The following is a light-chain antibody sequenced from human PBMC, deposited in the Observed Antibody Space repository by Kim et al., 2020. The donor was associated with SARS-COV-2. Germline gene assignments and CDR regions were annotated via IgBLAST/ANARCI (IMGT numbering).Light chain of an antibody. V-gene: IGLV3-1*01. Sequence: STGQTASITCSGDKLGDKYACWYQQKPGQSPVLVIYQDSKRPSGIPERFSGSNSGNTATLTISGTQAMDEADYYCQAWDSSTKVVFGGGTQLTVL. J-gene: IGLJ2*01. CDR2: QDS. CDR1: KLGDKY. CDR3: QAWDSSTKVV.